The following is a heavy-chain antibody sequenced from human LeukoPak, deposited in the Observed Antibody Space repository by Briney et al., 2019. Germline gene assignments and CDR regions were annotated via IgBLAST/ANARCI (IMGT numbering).Heavy chain of an antibody. Sequence: ASVKVSCKASGYTLTTHGIAWVRQAPGQGLEWMGWISAHNGNTNYAQSLQGRVTMSTDTSMNTAYMELRSLRSDDTAVYYCARDGYFDLWGRGTLVTVSS. CDR1: GYTLTTHG. CDR2: ISAHNGNT. V-gene: IGHV1-18*01. CDR3: ARDGYFDL. J-gene: IGHJ2*01.